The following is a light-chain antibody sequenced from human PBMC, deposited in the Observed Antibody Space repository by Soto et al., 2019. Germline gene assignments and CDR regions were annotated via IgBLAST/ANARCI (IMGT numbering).Light chain of an antibody. Sequence: EVVLTQSPATLSLSPGERATLSCGASQTVSRNYLAWYQQSPGPAPRLLIYDASSRATGIPDRFRGSGSGTDFTLTISRLEPEDFAVYYCQHYGDSPRGTCGGGTKVEIK. CDR2: DAS. J-gene: IGKJ4*01. CDR3: QHYGDSPRGT. CDR1: QTVSRNY. V-gene: IGKV3D-20*01.